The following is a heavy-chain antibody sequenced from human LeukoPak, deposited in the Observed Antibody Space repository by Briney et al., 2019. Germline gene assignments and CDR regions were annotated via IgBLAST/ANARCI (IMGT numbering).Heavy chain of an antibody. CDR2: INPNSGGT. V-gene: IGHV1-2*02. CDR1: GYTFTGYY. J-gene: IGHJ6*03. CDR3: ARDRCSSTSCMYYYYYMDV. D-gene: IGHD2-2*01. Sequence: SVKVSCKASGYTFTGYYMHGVRQAPGPGLELMGWINPNSGGTNYAQKFQGRGTMTRDTYISTAYMELSRLRSDDTAVYYCARDRCSSTSCMYYYYYMDVWGKGTTVTVSS.